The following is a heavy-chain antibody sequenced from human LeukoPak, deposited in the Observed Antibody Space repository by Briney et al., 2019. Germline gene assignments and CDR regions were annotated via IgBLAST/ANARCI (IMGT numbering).Heavy chain of an antibody. D-gene: IGHD6-13*01. CDR2: INHSGST. V-gene: IGHV4-34*01. J-gene: IGHJ4*02. Sequence: SETLSLTCAVYGVSFSGYYWSWIRQPPGKGLEWIGEINHSGSTNYNPSLKSRVTISVDTSKNQFSLKLSSVTAADTAVYYCARGGSSWHYGYKDYWGQGTLVTVSS. CDR3: ARGGSSWHYGYKDY. CDR1: GVSFSGYY.